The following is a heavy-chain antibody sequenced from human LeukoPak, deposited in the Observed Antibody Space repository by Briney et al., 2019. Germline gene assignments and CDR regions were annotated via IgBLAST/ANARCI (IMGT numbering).Heavy chain of an antibody. Sequence: SETLSLTCTVSGGSISSGSYYWSWIRQPAGKGLEWIGRIYTSGSTNYNPSLKSRVTISVDTSKNQFSLKLRSVTAADTAVYYCARRATGSWGYFDYWGQGTLVTVSS. D-gene: IGHD3-16*01. J-gene: IGHJ4*02. CDR2: IYTSGST. V-gene: IGHV4-61*02. CDR3: ARRATGSWGYFDY. CDR1: GGSISSGSYY.